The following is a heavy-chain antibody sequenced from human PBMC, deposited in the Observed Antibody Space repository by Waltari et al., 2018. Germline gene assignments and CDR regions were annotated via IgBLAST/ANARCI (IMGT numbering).Heavy chain of an antibody. J-gene: IGHJ4*02. CDR2: IIPILGKA. D-gene: IGHD6-19*01. V-gene: IGHV1-69*08. CDR3: ARDGSGWYGSDY. CDR1: GGTFSSYT. Sequence: QVQLVQSGAEVKKPGSSVKVSCKASGGTFSSYTISWVRQAPGQGLEWMGRIIPILGKANDAQKFQGGVRITAEKSTSTAYMELSSLRSEDTAVYYCARDGSGWYGSDYWGQGTLVTVAS.